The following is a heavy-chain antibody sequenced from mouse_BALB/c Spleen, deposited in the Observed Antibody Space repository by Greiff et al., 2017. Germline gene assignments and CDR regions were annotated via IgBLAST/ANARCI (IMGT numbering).Heavy chain of an antibody. CDR1: GFTFSSYT. V-gene: IGHV5-12-2*01. Sequence: EVKLVESGGGLVQPGGSLKLSCAASGFTFSSYTMSWVRQTPEKRLEWVAYISNGGGSTYYPDTVKGRFTISRDNAKNTLYLQMSSLKSEDTAMYYCARTRPTYWYFDVWGAGTTVTVSS. D-gene: IGHD2-10*01. CDR2: ISNGGGST. CDR3: ARTRPTYWYFDV. J-gene: IGHJ1*01.